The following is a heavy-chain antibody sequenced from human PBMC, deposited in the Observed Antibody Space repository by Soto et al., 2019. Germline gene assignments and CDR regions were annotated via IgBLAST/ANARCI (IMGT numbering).Heavy chain of an antibody. J-gene: IGHJ6*02. CDR2: INPNSGGT. Sequence: ATVKVSCTASGYTFTGYYMHWVRQAPGQGLEWMGWINPNSGGTNYAQKFQGRVTMTRDTSISTAYMELSRLRSDDTAVYYCARSRGYSGYEPHNYYYYYGMDGWGQGTTVTV. CDR1: GYTFTGYY. CDR3: ARSRGYSGYEPHNYYYYYGMDG. D-gene: IGHD5-12*01. V-gene: IGHV1-2*02.